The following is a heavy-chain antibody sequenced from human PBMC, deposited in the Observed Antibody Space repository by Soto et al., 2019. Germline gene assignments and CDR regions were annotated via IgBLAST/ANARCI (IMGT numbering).Heavy chain of an antibody. V-gene: IGHV3-74*01. Sequence: EVQLVESGGGLVQPGGSLRLSCAASGFTFSDYWMHWVRQAPGKGLVWVSRINSDGSSTNYADSVKGRFTISRDHAKNTLYLQMNSLRAEDTAVYYCVGAYDYWGQGTLVTVSS. CDR2: INSDGSST. CDR1: GFTFSDYW. J-gene: IGHJ4*02. CDR3: VGAYDY.